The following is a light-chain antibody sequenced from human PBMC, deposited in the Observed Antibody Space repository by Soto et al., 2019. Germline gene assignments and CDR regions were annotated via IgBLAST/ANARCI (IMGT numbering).Light chain of an antibody. V-gene: IGKV4-1*01. Sequence: DIVMTQFPDSLAVSLGERVTINCKSSQSILYSSNNKNYLVWYQQKPGQPPKRLIYWTSTRESGVPDRFSGSGSGTDFTLTISSLQAEDVAVYYCQQYYSTPLTFGGGTKVEIK. CDR1: QSILYSSNNKNY. J-gene: IGKJ4*01. CDR2: WTS. CDR3: QQYYSTPLT.